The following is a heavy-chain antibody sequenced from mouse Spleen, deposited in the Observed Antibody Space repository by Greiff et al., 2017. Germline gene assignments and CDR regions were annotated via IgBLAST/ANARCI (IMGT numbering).Heavy chain of an antibody. D-gene: IGHD2-3*01. CDR2: ISYDGSN. V-gene: IGHV3-6*01. J-gene: IGHJ3*01. Sequence: EVKLVESGPGLVKPSQSLSLTCSVTGYSITSGYYWNWIRQFPGNKLEWMGYISYDGSNNYNPSLKNRISITRDTSKNQFFLKLNSVTTEDTATYYCARDVDGYPFAYWGQGTLVTVSA. CDR3: ARDVDGYPFAY. CDR1: GYSITSGYY.